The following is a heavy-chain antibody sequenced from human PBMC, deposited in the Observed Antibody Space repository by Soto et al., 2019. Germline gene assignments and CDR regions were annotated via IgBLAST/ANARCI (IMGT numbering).Heavy chain of an antibody. V-gene: IGHV4-31*03. CDR2: IYYSGST. CDR3: ARWWSGSRQRFDP. D-gene: IGHD3-3*01. J-gene: IGHJ5*02. Sequence: QVQLQESGPGLVKPSQTLSLTCTVSGGSISSGDYYWSWIRQHPGKGLEWIGYIYYSGSTYYNPSLTSRVTTSVDTSKNHFSLKLSSVTAADTAGYYCARWWSGSRQRFDPWGQGTLVTVSS. CDR1: GGSISSGDYY.